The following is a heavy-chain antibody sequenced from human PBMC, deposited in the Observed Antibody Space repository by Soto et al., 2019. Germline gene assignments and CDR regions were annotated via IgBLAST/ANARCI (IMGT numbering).Heavy chain of an antibody. J-gene: IGHJ4*02. D-gene: IGHD6-19*01. V-gene: IGHV3-33*01. CDR2: IYSDGKNK. CDR1: GFTFSSYG. Sequence: QVQLVESGGGVVQPGRSLRLSCAASGFTFSSYGMYWVRQAPGKGLEWVAGIYSDGKNKHYADSVKGRFIISRDNSKNTLYLEMDNPGAEDTAFYYCARGSGGSGRYYFDYWGQGTQVTASS. CDR3: ARGSGGSGRYYFDY.